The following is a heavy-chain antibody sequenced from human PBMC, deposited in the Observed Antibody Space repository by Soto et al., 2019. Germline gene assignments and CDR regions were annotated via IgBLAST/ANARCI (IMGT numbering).Heavy chain of an antibody. Sequence: GASVKGSCKASGGTFSSYAISWVRQAPGQGLEWMGGIIPIFGTANYAQKFQGRVTITADESTSTAYMELSSLRSEDTAVYYCVRDSGAKLSSSWGQGTLVTVSS. CDR2: IIPIFGTA. J-gene: IGHJ4*02. CDR1: GGTFSSYA. V-gene: IGHV1-69*13. D-gene: IGHD6-13*01. CDR3: VRDSGAKLSSS.